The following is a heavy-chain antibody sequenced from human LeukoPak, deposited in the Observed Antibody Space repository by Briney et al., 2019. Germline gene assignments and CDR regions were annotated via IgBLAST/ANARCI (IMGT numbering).Heavy chain of an antibody. D-gene: IGHD3-10*01. J-gene: IGHJ6*03. CDR1: GDSISSGSYY. V-gene: IGHV4-61*02. CDR2: FYTATGST. Sequence: PSETLSLTCIVSGDSISSGSYYWSWIRQPAGKGLEWIGRFYTATGSTNYNPSLKSRVTISVDKSKNQFSLKLSSVTAADTAVYYCARDPGRMIRGSRRGYDGNYYYMDVWGKGTTVTISS. CDR3: ARDPGRMIRGSRRGYDGNYYYMDV.